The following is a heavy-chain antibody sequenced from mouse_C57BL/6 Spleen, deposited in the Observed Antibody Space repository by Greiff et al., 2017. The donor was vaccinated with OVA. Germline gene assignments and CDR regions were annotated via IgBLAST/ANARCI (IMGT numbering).Heavy chain of an antibody. CDR1: GYTFTSYW. CDR3: ARVRDYDDWFAY. D-gene: IGHD2-4*01. Sequence: QVQLQQPGAELVKPGASVKLSCKASGYTFTSYWMQWVKQRPGQGLEWIGEIDPSDSYTNYNQKFKGKATLTVDTSSSTAYMQLSSLTSEDSAVYYCARVRDYDDWFAYWGQGTLVTVSA. CDR2: IDPSDSYT. J-gene: IGHJ3*01. V-gene: IGHV1-50*01.